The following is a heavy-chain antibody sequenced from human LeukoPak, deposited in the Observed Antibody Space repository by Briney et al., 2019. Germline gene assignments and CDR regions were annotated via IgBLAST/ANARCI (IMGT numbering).Heavy chain of an antibody. CDR3: ARVEMAAAFDY. Sequence: SETLSLTCTVSGGSISSYYWSWIRQPPGKGLEWIGYIYYSGSTNYNPSLKSRVTISVDTSKNQFSLKLSSVTAADTAVYYCARVEMAAAFDYWGQGTLVTVSS. CDR1: GGSISSYY. CDR2: IYYSGST. D-gene: IGHD5-24*01. V-gene: IGHV4-59*01. J-gene: IGHJ4*02.